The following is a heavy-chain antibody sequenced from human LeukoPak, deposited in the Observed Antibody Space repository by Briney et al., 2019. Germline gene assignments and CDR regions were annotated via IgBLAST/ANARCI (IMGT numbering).Heavy chain of an antibody. V-gene: IGHV3-11*01. CDR1: GFTFSDYY. CDR3: ASLFGSGSYYNKPYYYGMDV. D-gene: IGHD3-10*01. J-gene: IGHJ6*02. Sequence: GGSRRLSCGASGFTFSDYYMSWIRQAPGKGLEWVSYISSSGSTIDYADSVKGLFTISRDNANNSLYLQLNSLRAEDTAVYYCASLFGSGSYYNKPYYYGMDVWGQGTTVTVSS. CDR2: ISSSGSTI.